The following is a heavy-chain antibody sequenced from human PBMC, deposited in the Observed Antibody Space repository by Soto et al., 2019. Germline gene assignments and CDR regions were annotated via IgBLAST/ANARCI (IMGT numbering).Heavy chain of an antibody. CDR2: VNPSGGPT. Sequence: QVRLVQSGAEVKKPGDSVSVSCKAPEYTFANHFIHWVRQAPGQGLEWMGIVNPSGGPTRYTQKFQGRVTMPRDTSTSTVYMVLSSMTSADTAVYYCAREGSYYFDSRIDYWGQGTLVTVSS. CDR3: AREGSYYFDSRIDY. J-gene: IGHJ4*02. V-gene: IGHV1-46*01. D-gene: IGHD3-10*01. CDR1: EYTFANHF.